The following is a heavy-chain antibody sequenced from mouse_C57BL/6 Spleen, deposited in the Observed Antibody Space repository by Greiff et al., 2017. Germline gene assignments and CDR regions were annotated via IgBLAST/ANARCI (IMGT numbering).Heavy chain of an antibody. CDR2: IDPEDGET. CDR3: ALSLADSSGYDYAMDY. CDR1: GFNIKDYY. D-gene: IGHD3-2*02. J-gene: IGHJ4*01. V-gene: IGHV14-2*01. Sequence: VQLQQSGAELVQPGASVKLSCTASGFNIKDYYMHWVKQRTEQGLEWIGRIDPEDGETKYAPKFQGKATITADTSSNTAYLQLSSLTSEDTAVYYCALSLADSSGYDYAMDYWGQGTSVTVSS.